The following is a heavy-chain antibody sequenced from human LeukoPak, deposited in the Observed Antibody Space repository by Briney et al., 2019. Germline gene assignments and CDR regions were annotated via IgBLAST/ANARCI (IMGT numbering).Heavy chain of an antibody. Sequence: PSETLSLTCAVYGGSFSGDYWSWIRQPPGKGLEWIGEINHSGSITHNPSLKSRVTISVDTSKNQFSLKLSSVTAADTAVYYCARRVGYSYGPRQNWVDPWGQGTLVTVSS. CDR2: INHSGSI. J-gene: IGHJ5*02. CDR3: ARRVGYSYGPRQNWVDP. V-gene: IGHV4-34*01. D-gene: IGHD5-18*01. CDR1: GGSFSGDY.